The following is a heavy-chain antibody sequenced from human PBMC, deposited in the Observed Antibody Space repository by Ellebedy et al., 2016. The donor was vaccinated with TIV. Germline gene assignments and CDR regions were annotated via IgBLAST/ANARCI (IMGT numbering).Heavy chain of an antibody. CDR2: ISDSGGST. Sequence: GGSLRLSXAASGFTFSSYAMSWVRQAPGKGLEWVSAISDSGGSTYYADSVKGRFTISRDNSKNTLSLQMSSLRDEDTAIYYCAKDWVRTTSGDYWGQGTLVTVSS. CDR1: GFTFSSYA. D-gene: IGHD1-7*01. J-gene: IGHJ4*02. CDR3: AKDWVRTTSGDY. V-gene: IGHV3-23*01.